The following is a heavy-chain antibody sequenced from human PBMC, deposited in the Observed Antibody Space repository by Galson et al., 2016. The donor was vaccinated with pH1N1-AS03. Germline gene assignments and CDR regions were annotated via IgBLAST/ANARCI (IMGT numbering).Heavy chain of an antibody. D-gene: IGHD6-13*01. CDR3: ARSDRVLTAASTRPEGGDY. CDR1: GDSVSSGYC. CDR2: IYHSGST. V-gene: IGHV4-38-2*02. Sequence: SETLSLTCTVSGDSVSSGYCWGWIRQPPGKGLEWIGSIYHSGSTYYNPSLKSRVTISIDTSKNQFSLKLSSVTAADTAVYYCARSDRVLTAASTRPEGGDYWGQGTLVTVSS. J-gene: IGHJ4*02.